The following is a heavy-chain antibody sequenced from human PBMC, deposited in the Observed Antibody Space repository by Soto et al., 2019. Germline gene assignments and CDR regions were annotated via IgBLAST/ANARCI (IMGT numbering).Heavy chain of an antibody. Sequence: GGSLRLSCAASGFTFSSYAMHWVRQAPGKGLEWVAVISYDGSNKYYADSVKGRFTISRDNSKNTLYLQMNSLRAEDTAVYYCARDSPPDYDFWSGYYNSSYYYYGMDGWGQGTTVTVSS. CDR3: ARDSPPDYDFWSGYYNSSYYYYGMDG. V-gene: IGHV3-30-3*01. D-gene: IGHD3-3*01. J-gene: IGHJ6*02. CDR2: ISYDGSNK. CDR1: GFTFSSYA.